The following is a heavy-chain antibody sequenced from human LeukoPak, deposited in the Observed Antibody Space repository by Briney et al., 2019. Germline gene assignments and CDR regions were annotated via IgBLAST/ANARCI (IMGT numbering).Heavy chain of an antibody. V-gene: IGHV3-13*01. J-gene: IGHJ4*02. Sequence: GGSLRLSCVASGFTFINYDMHWVRLATGKGLEWVSSIGPTGESYYPGSVKGRLTISRENARNSLHLQMNSLKVEDTAVYYCVRAGYSSGWYRFDYRGQGILVTVSS. CDR2: IGPTGES. CDR3: VRAGYSSGWYRFDY. CDR1: GFTFINYD. D-gene: IGHD6-19*01.